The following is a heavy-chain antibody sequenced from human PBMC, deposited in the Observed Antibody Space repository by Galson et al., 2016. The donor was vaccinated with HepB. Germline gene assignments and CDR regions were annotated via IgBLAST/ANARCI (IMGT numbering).Heavy chain of an antibody. J-gene: IGHJ4*02. CDR3: VRGGEDGGNSEDGIDY. V-gene: IGHV1-46*04. D-gene: IGHD4-23*01. CDR1: GYPFTRYY. Sequence: SVKVSCKASGYPFTRYYIHWVRQAPGQGLEWMGIINPSAGLTTYAQKLQGRVTLTRDTSTNTVHMELRRLRSEDRAVYYCVRGGEDGGNSEDGIDYWGQGTLVTVSS. CDR2: INPSAGLT.